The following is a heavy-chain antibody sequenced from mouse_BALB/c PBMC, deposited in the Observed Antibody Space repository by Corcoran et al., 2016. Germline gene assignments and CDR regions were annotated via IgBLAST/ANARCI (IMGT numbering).Heavy chain of an antibody. Sequence: EVQLQQSGAELVKPGASVKLSCTASGFNIKDTYMHWVKQRPEQCLEWIGRIDPANGNTKYDPKFQGKATITADTSSNTAYLQLSSLTSEDTAVYDCASRDYGNYLAWFAYWGQGTLVTVSA. J-gene: IGHJ3*01. V-gene: IGHV14-3*02. CDR2: IDPANGNT. D-gene: IGHD2-1*01. CDR1: GFNIKDTY. CDR3: ASRDYGNYLAWFAY.